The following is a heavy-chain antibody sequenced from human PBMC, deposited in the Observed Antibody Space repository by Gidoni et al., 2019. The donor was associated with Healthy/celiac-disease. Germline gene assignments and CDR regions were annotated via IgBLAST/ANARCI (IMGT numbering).Heavy chain of an antibody. D-gene: IGHD3-9*01. J-gene: IGHJ4*02. CDR2: ISGCGSTT. CDR1: GVTVYTYP. CDR3: AKDRDYYDFLTGPFDY. V-gene: IGHV3-23*01. Sequence: EVQLLESGGGWVQPGGTLRLACAASGVTVYTYPLAWVRQAPGTGLERVSHISGCGSTTAYADTVQGRFTSSRDNSKNTVFLEMNSLRADDTAVYYCAKDRDYYDFLTGPFDYWGQGTLVTVSS.